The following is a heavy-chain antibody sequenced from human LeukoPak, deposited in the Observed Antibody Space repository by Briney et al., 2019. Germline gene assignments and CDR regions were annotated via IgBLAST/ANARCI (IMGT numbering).Heavy chain of an antibody. CDR1: GFTFSTYW. V-gene: IGHV3-7*04. CDR3: ARNWGSLDY. J-gene: IGHJ4*02. CDR2: IKQDGSDK. Sequence: GVSLRLSCAASGFTFSTYWMNWVRQAPGKGLEWVASIKQDGSDKYYVDSVKGRFTISRDNAKNSLDLQMNSLRAEDTAVYYCARNWGSLDYWGQGTLVTVSS. D-gene: IGHD7-27*01.